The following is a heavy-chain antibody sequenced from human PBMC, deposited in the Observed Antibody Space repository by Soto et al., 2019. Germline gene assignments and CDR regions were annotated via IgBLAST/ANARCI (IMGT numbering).Heavy chain of an antibody. D-gene: IGHD3-16*01. Sequence: QVQLVQSGAEVKKPGASVKVSCKASGYTFTSYGISWVRQAPGQGLEWMGWISAYNGNTNYAQKHQGRVTMTTYKATSTAYVELRSRRTDDTAVYYWARGGGGKVNYSDYYGMDVWGKGTTVTVSS. CDR1: GYTFTSYG. CDR2: ISAYNGNT. J-gene: IGHJ6*04. V-gene: IGHV1-18*01. CDR3: ARGGGGKVNYSDYYGMDV.